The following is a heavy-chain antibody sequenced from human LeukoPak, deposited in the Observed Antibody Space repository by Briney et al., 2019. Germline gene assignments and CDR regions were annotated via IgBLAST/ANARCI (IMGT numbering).Heavy chain of an antibody. CDR2: IWYDGSNK. J-gene: IGHJ6*02. V-gene: IGHV3-33*01. CDR1: GFTIYSLG. CDR3: ASLCYDSRDYSIDA. Sequence: GGSLRLTYSAAGFTIYSLGRQRVGQAPGKGLEWVAVIWYDGSNKYYADSVKGRFTISRDNSKNTLYLQMNSLRAEDTAVYYYASLCYDSRDYSIDAWGQGTTVTVSS. D-gene: IGHD3-22*01.